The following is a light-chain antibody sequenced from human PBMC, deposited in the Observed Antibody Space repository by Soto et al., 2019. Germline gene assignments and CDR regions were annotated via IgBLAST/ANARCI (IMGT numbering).Light chain of an antibody. V-gene: IGLV2-14*01. CDR3: SSYTSSSTVV. Sequence: QSALTQPASVSGSPGQSITISCTGTSRDIGGYNYVTWYQQHPGKAPKLMIYDVSDRPSGVSNRFSGSKSGNTASLTISGLQAEDEADYYCSSYTSSSTVVFGAGTKLTVL. CDR2: DVS. J-gene: IGLJ2*01. CDR1: SRDIGGYNY.